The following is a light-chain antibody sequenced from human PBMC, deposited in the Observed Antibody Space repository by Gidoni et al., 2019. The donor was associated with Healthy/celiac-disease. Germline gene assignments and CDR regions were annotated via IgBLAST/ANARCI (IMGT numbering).Light chain of an antibody. CDR2: GAS. J-gene: IGKJ2*01. Sequence: EIVLTQSPGTLSLSPGERATLSCRASPSVSSSYLAWYQQKPGQAPRLLIYGASSRATGIPDRFSGSGSGTDVTLTISRLEPEDYAVYYCQQYGSSPPDTFGQGTKLEIK. V-gene: IGKV3-20*01. CDR1: PSVSSSY. CDR3: QQYGSSPPDT.